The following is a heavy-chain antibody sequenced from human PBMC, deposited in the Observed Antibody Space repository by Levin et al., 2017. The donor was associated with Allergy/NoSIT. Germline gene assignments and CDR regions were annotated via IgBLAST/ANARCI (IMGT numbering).Heavy chain of an antibody. CDR2: IYHSGST. D-gene: IGHD3-3*01. CDR3: ARDSDFWSGSMDV. Sequence: SETLSLTCAVSGYSISSGYYWGWIRQPPGKGLEWIGSIYHSGSTYYNPSLKSRVTISVDTSKNQFSLKLSSVTAADTAVYYCARDSDFWSGSMDVWGQGTTVTVSS. J-gene: IGHJ6*02. CDR1: GYSISSGYY. V-gene: IGHV4-38-2*02.